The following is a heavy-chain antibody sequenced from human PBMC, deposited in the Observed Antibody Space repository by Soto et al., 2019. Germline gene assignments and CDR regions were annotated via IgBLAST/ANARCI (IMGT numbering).Heavy chain of an antibody. CDR1: GYTFTSYY. J-gene: IGHJ3*02. D-gene: IGHD2-15*01. Sequence: SVRVCCKASGYTFTSYYMLWVRQAPGQGLGRMGILNPSGGSTSYAQKFQGRVTMTRDTSTSTVYLELSSLRSEDTAVYYCARDEPYGVVVAATLGAFDIWG. CDR3: ARDEPYGVVVAATLGAFDI. CDR2: LNPSGGST. V-gene: IGHV1-46*01.